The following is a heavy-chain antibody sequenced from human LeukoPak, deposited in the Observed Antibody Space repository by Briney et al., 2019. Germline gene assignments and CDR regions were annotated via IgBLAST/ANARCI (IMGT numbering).Heavy chain of an antibody. CDR2: IKQDGSEK. V-gene: IGHV3-7*03. CDR1: GFTFNIYW. Sequence: GGSLRLSCAASGFTFNIYWMSWVRQAPGKGLEWVANIKQDGSEKYYVDSVKGRFTISRDNAKNSLYLQMNSLRAEDTAVYYCASLHQPGVGATPGDTFDIWGQGTMVTVSS. J-gene: IGHJ3*02. D-gene: IGHD1-26*01. CDR3: ASLHQPGVGATPGDTFDI.